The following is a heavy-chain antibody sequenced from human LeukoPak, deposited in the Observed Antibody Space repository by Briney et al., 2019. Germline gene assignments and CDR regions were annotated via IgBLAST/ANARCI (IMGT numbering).Heavy chain of an antibody. V-gene: IGHV3-23*01. CDR2: ISGSGGST. D-gene: IGHD2-2*01. Sequence: QTGGSLRLSCAASGFTFSSYAMSWVRQAPGKGLEWVSAISGSGGSTYYADSVKGRFTISRGNSKNTLYLRMNSLRAEDTAVYYCASARLGYCSSTSCYGEFDPWGQGTLVTVSS. J-gene: IGHJ5*02. CDR3: ASARLGYCSSTSCYGEFDP. CDR1: GFTFSSYA.